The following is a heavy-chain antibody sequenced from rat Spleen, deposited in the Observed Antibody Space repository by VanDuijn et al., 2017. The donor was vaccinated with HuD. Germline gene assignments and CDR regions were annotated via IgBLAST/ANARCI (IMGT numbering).Heavy chain of an antibody. Sequence: QVQLKESGPGLVQSSQTLSLTCNVSGFSLSNYGVIWVRQPPGKGLEWMGVIWGNGDTNYNSALKSRLSISRDTSKSQVYLKMNSLQTEDTATYYCARGDYSSPRGGYWGQGVTVTVSS. D-gene: IGHD1-2*01. J-gene: IGHJ2*01. V-gene: IGHV2-13*01. CDR2: IWGNGDT. CDR3: ARGDYSSPRGGY. CDR1: GFSLSNYG.